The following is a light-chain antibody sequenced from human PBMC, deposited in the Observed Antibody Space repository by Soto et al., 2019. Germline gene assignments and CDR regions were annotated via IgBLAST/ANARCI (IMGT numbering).Light chain of an antibody. V-gene: IGKV3-20*01. CDR2: GAS. Sequence: IVLTQSTATLSLSTGERATLSCMASQIVRSYLAWYQQKPGEAPMLLLYGASSGASGVPVRFGGSGSGTVFTLTISRLEPEDFAVYYCQQYGRSRWTFGQGTKVDIK. CDR1: QIVRSY. CDR3: QQYGRSRWT. J-gene: IGKJ1*01.